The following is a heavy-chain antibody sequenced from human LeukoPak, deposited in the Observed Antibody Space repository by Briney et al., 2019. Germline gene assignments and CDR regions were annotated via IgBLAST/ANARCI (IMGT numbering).Heavy chain of an antibody. CDR2: IRYDGDKK. J-gene: IGHJ4*02. Sequence: PGGSLRLSCAASGFTFSSYGMHWVRQAPGKGLEWVAFIRYDGDKKYYADSVKGRFTISRDNSKNTLYLQMSSLRAEDTAVYYCAGDCGNTNCYADVWGQGTLVTVSS. D-gene: IGHD2-2*01. CDR1: GFTFSSYG. CDR3: AGDCGNTNCYADV. V-gene: IGHV3-30*02.